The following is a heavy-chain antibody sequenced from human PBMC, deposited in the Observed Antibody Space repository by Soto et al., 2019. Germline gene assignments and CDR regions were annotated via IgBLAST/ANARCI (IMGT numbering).Heavy chain of an antibody. Sequence: QVQLVESGGGVVQPGRSLRLSCAASGFTFSSYGMHWVRQAPGKGLEWVAVISYAGSNKYYADSVKGRFTISRDNSKNTLYLQMNSLRAADTAVYYCAAPSSEYQLPTHPDYWGQGTLVTVSS. CDR1: GFTFSSYG. J-gene: IGHJ4*02. CDR2: ISYAGSNK. D-gene: IGHD2-2*01. V-gene: IGHV3-30*03. CDR3: AAPSSEYQLPTHPDY.